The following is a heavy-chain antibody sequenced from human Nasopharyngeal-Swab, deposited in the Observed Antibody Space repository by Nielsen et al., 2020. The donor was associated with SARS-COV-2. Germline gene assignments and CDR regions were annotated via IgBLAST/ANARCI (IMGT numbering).Heavy chain of an antibody. D-gene: IGHD4-17*01. V-gene: IGHV3-53*04. Sequence: GESLKISCAASGFTVSSNYMSWVRQAPGKGLEWVSVIYSGGSTYYADSVKGRFTISRHNSKNTLYLQMNSLRAEDTAVYYCARGYGDYENWFDPWGQGTLVTVSS. CDR3: ARGYGDYENWFDP. J-gene: IGHJ5*02. CDR1: GFTVSSNY. CDR2: IYSGGST.